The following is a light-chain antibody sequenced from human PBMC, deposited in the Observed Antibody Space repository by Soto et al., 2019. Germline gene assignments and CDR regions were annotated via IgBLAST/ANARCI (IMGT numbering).Light chain of an antibody. J-gene: IGKJ3*01. CDR2: GAS. CDR3: QHYNNWHFT. Sequence: EIVMTQSPATLSVSPGERATLSCRASQSVSSNLAWYQQKPGQAPRLLIYGASTRATGIPARFSGSGSGTEFSLPISSLQSEDFAVYYCQHYNNWHFTFGPGTKVDIK. CDR1: QSVSSN. V-gene: IGKV3-15*01.